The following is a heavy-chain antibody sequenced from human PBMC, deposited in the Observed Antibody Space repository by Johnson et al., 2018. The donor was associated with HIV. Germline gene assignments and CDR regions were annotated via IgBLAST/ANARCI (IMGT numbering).Heavy chain of an antibody. CDR2: IKQDGSEK. Sequence: EVLLLESGGGLVQPGGSLRLSCAASGFTFSSYWMSWVRQAPGKGLEWVANIKQDGSEKYYVDSVKGRFTISRDNAKNSLYLQINGLRDEDMAVYYCARDGPRRDAYDIWGQGTMVTVSS. CDR3: ARDGPRRDAYDI. J-gene: IGHJ3*02. CDR1: GFTFSSYW. V-gene: IGHV3-7*01.